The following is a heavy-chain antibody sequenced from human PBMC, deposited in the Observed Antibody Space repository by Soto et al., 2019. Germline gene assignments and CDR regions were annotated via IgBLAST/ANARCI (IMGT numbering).Heavy chain of an antibody. Sequence: LRLSCAASGFTFSSYAMSWVRQAPGKGLEWVSAISGSGGSTYYADSVKGRFTISRDNSKNTLYLQMNSLRAEDTAVYYCAKDQKDSGHYYYYYGMDVWGQGTTVTVSS. CDR3: AKDQKDSGHYYYYYGMDV. V-gene: IGHV3-23*01. CDR2: ISGSGGST. J-gene: IGHJ6*02. D-gene: IGHD5-12*01. CDR1: GFTFSSYA.